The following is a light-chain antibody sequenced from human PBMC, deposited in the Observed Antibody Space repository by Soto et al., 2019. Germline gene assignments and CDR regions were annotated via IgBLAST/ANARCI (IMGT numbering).Light chain of an antibody. CDR1: QSISSK. Sequence: EIVMTQSPATLSVSPGEGATLSCRASQSISSKLAWYQQKPGQAPRLLIYGASTRATGVPARFSGRGSGTEFTLPISSLQSEGLAVYYCRHYNDWRWTFGQGTKVEIK. V-gene: IGKV3-15*01. CDR2: GAS. CDR3: RHYNDWRWT. J-gene: IGKJ1*01.